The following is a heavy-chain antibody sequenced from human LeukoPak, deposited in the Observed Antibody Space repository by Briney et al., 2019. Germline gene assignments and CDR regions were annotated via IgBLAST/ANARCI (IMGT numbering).Heavy chain of an antibody. V-gene: IGHV4-34*01. CDR2: INHSGST. J-gene: IGHJ4*02. D-gene: IGHD2-2*01. CDR1: GGSFSGYY. Sequence: KTSETLSLTCAVYGGSFSGYYWCWIRQPPGKGLEWIGEINHSGSTNYNPSLKSRVTISVDTSKDQFSLKLSSVTAADTAVCYCARVVRDIVVVPAALDRFDYWGQGTLVTVSS. CDR3: ARVVRDIVVVPAALDRFDY.